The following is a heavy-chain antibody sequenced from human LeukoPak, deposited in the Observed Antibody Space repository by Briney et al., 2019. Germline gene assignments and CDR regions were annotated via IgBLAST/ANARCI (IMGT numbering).Heavy chain of an antibody. J-gene: IGHJ4*02. CDR1: GFTFSSYA. V-gene: IGHV3-30*04. D-gene: IGHD3-10*01. CDR2: ISYDGSNK. Sequence: PGGSLRLSCAASGFTFSSYAMHWVRQAPGKGLEWVAVISYDGSNKYYADSVKGRFTISRDNSKNTLYLQMNSLRAEDTAVYYCATPYGSGSYLDYWGQGTLVTVSS. CDR3: ATPYGSGSYLDY.